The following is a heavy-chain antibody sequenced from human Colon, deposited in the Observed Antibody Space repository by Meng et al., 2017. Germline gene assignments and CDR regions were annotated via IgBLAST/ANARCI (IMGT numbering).Heavy chain of an antibody. D-gene: IGHD3-9*01. J-gene: IGHJ4*02. V-gene: IGHV3-21*01. CDR1: GFTFSSYS. CDR2: ISSSSSYI. Sequence: GEFLKISCAASGFTFSSYSMNLVRQAPGKGLEWVSSISSSSSYIYYADSVKGRFTIARDNAKNSLYLQRNSLRAEDTAVYDWARDQEPIRYFDGLNKLIDYWGQGTLVTVSS. CDR3: ARDQEPIRYFDGLNKLIDY.